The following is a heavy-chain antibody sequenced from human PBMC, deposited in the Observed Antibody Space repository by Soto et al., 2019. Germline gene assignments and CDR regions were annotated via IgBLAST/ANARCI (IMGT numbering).Heavy chain of an antibody. V-gene: IGHV1-2*02. D-gene: IGHD3-9*01. J-gene: IGHJ4*02. CDR1: GSTFTGYY. CDR3: EREKDYVILGVYQKAGGFDY. Sequence: GASVKVSCKTSGSTFTGYYSHWVRQAPGQGLEWMGWINPNTGATLYAQKFQDRVTMTRDTSISTAYMELSGLTSEDTAVYFCEREKDYVILGVYQKAGGFDYSGQGTLFPV. CDR2: INPNTGAT.